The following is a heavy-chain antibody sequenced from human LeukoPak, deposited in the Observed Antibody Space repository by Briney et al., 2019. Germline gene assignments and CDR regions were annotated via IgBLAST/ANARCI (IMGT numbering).Heavy chain of an antibody. CDR2: IIPILGIA. CDR1: GGSFSSYA. V-gene: IGHV1-69*04. Sequence: ASVKVSCKASGGSFSSYAISWVRQAPGQGLEWMGRIIPILGIANYAQKFQGRVTITADKSTSTAYMELSSLRSEDTAVYYCARVSSNSRGDYFDYWGQGTLVTVSS. CDR3: ARVSSNSRGDYFDY. D-gene: IGHD7-27*01. J-gene: IGHJ4*02.